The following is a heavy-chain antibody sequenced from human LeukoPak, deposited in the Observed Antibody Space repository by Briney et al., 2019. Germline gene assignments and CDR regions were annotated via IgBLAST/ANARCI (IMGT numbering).Heavy chain of an antibody. CDR3: ARGFTLFDP. CDR1: GGSISSSSYY. D-gene: IGHD2/OR15-2a*01. CDR2: IYYSGST. J-gene: IGHJ5*02. Sequence: SETLSLTCTVSGGSISSSSYYWGWIRQPPGKGLEWIGYIYYSGSTNYNPSLKSRVTISVDTSKNQFSLKLSSVTTADTAVCYCARGFTLFDPWGQGTLVTVSS. V-gene: IGHV4-61*05.